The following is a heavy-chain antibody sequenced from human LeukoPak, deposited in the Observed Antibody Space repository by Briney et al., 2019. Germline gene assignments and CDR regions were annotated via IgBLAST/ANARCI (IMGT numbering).Heavy chain of an antibody. Sequence: SETLSLTCAVHGGSFSGYYWSWIRQPPGKGLEWIGEINHSGSPHYNPSLKSRVTISVDTSKNLFSVKLISVTAADTAVFYCARSLGITISRMDVWGAGDT. CDR2: INHSGSP. J-gene: IGHJ6*01. V-gene: IGHV4-34*01. D-gene: IGHD3-9*01. CDR3: ARSLGITISRMDV. CDR1: GGSFSGYY.